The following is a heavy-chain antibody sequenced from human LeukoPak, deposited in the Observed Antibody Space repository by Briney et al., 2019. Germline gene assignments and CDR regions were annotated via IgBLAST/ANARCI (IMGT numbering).Heavy chain of an antibody. CDR1: GFSFNTYA. V-gene: IGHV3-23*01. J-gene: IGHJ5*02. CDR3: AKDMRYGDGRWEFDP. CDR2: MVGSGNT. Sequence: PGGSLRLSCVASGFSFNTYAMTWVRQAPGKGLEWGSGMVGSGNTYYADSVKGRFTISRDNSRNTVFLQMNSLRVEDTAIYYCAKDMRYGDGRWEFDPWGQGTLVTVSS. D-gene: IGHD4-17*01.